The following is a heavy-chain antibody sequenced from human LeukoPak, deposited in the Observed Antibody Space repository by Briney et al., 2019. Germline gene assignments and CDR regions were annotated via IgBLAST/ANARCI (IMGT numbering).Heavy chain of an antibody. Sequence: GGSLRLSCAASGFTVSSNHMSWVRQAPGKGLEWVSVIYSGGSTYYADSVKGRFTISRDNSKNTLYLQMNSLRAEDTAVYYCARGWTGQPGIAVTGHDSFDIWGQGTMVTVSS. CDR3: ARGWTGQPGIAVTGHDSFDI. J-gene: IGHJ3*02. V-gene: IGHV3-53*01. D-gene: IGHD6-13*01. CDR1: GFTVSSNH. CDR2: IYSGGST.